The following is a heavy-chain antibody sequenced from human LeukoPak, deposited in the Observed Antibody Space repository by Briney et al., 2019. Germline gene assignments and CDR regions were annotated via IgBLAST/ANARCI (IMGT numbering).Heavy chain of an antibody. J-gene: IGHJ6*03. V-gene: IGHV4-38-2*01. CDR1: GYPISNGYY. CDR2: LYHSDSA. Sequence: SETLSLTCAVSGYPISNGYYWVWIRQPPGRGLEWIGSLYHSDSAYYNTSLRSRVSMSVDTSKNQFSLTLSFVTAADTAVYYCARQHDSYYYYYIDVWGSGTTVTVSS. CDR3: ARQHDSYYYYYIDV.